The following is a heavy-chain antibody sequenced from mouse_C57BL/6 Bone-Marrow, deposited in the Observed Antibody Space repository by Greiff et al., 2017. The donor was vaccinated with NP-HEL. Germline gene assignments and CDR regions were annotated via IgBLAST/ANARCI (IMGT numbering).Heavy chain of an antibody. D-gene: IGHD4-1*01. CDR3: ARFTGTGWYFDV. J-gene: IGHJ1*03. CDR1: GFTFTDYY. Sequence: EVKLMESGGGLVQPGGSLSLSCAASGFTFTDYYMSWVRQPPGKALEWLGFIRNKANGYTTEYSASVKGRFTISRDNSQSILYLQMNALRAEDSATYYCARFTGTGWYFDVWGTGTTVTVSS. V-gene: IGHV7-3*01. CDR2: IRNKANGYTT.